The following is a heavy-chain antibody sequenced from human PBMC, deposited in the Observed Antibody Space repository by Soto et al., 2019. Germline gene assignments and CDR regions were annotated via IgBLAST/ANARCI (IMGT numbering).Heavy chain of an antibody. Sequence: LPETLSLTCAFSGVSISSSNWWSWVRQPPGKGLEWIGEIYHSGSTNYNPSLKSRVTISVDKSKNQFYLKLSSVTAADTAVYYCARSALEYSSSSGAFGYWGQGTLVNVSS. V-gene: IGHV4-4*03. CDR3: ARSALEYSSSSGAFGY. J-gene: IGHJ4*02. D-gene: IGHD6-6*01. CDR2: IYHSGST. CDR1: GVSISSSNW.